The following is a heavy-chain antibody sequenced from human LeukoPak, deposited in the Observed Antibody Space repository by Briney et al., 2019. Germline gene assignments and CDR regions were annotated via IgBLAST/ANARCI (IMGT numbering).Heavy chain of an antibody. CDR2: INHSGST. CDR3: ARKKLPAYYMDA. J-gene: IGHJ6*03. CDR1: GGSFSGYY. Sequence: SEALSLTCAVYGGSFSGYYWSWIRQPPGKGLEWIGEINHSGSTNYNPSLKSRVTISVDTSKNQFSLKLSSVTAEDTAVYYCARKKLPAYYMDAWGKGTTVTVSS. D-gene: IGHD1-7*01. V-gene: IGHV4-34*01.